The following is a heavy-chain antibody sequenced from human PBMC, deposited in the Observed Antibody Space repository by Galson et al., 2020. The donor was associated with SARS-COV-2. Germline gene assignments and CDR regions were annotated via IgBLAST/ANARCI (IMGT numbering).Heavy chain of an antibody. V-gene: IGHV4-39*02. D-gene: IGHD3-22*01. J-gene: IGHJ5*02. Sequence: SETLSLTCAVSGGSISSSSYYWGWLHQPPGKGLEWIGSIYYSGSPYYNPSLKSRVTVSLDTSKNHLSLKLTSVTAADTAVYYCASYYDSSGYWFDPWGQGTLVTVSS. CDR1: GGSISSSSYY. CDR3: ASYYDSSGYWFDP. CDR2: IYYSGSP.